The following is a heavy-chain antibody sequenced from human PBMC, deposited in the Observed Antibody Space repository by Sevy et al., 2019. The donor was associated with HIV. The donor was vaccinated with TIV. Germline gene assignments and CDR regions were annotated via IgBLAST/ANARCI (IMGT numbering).Heavy chain of an antibody. V-gene: IGHV3-53*01. CDR2: IYSGGST. J-gene: IGHJ4*02. CDR1: GFTVSSNY. CDR3: AGEAAHDSSGYYQKAPDY. D-gene: IGHD3-22*01. Sequence: GGSLRLSCAASGFTVSSNYMSWVRQAPGKGLEWVSVIYSGGSTYYADSVKGRFTISRDNSKNTLYLQMNSLRAEDTAVYYCAGEAAHDSSGYYQKAPDYWGQGTLVTVSS.